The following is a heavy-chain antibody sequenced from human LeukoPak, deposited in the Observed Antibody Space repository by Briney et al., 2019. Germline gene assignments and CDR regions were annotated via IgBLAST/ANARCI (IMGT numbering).Heavy chain of an antibody. CDR3: ARDRGYSGYDYVPMAINYYYYGMDV. J-gene: IGHJ6*02. Sequence: SETLSLTCTVSGGSIGSSSYYWGWIRQPPGKGLEWIGSIYYDGSTYYNPSLKSRVTISLDTSKNQFSLKLSSLTAADTAMYYCARDRGYSGYDYVPMAINYYYYGMDVWGQGTTVTVSS. D-gene: IGHD5-12*01. CDR1: GGSIGSSSYY. V-gene: IGHV4-39*07. CDR2: IYYDGST.